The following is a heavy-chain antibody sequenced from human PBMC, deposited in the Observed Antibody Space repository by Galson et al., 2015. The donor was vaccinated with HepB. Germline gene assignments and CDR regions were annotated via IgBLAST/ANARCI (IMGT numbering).Heavy chain of an antibody. V-gene: IGHV3-30-3*01. J-gene: IGHJ4*02. D-gene: IGHD1-1*01. CDR3: ARDRDNWNLDY. CDR2: ISYDGSNK. CDR1: GFTFSSYA. Sequence: SLRLSCAASGFTFSSYAMHWVRQAPGKGLEWVAVISYDGSNKYYADSVKGRFTISRDNSKNTLYLQMNSLRAEDTAVYYCARDRDNWNLDYWGQGTLVTVSS.